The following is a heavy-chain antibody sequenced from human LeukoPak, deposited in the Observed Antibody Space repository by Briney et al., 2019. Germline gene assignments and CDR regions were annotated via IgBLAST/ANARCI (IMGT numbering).Heavy chain of an antibody. J-gene: IGHJ4*02. CDR2: INPNSGGT. CDR1: GYTFTGYY. CDR3: ARGPLTTLGYCSGGSCYSEFMPGVGIDY. V-gene: IGHV1-2*02. D-gene: IGHD2-15*01. Sequence: ASVKVSCKASGYTFTGYYMHWVRQAPGQGLEWMGWINPNSGGTNYAQKFQGRVTMTRDTSISTAYMELSRLRSDDTAVYYCARGPLTTLGYCSGGSCYSEFMPGVGIDYWGQGTLVTVSS.